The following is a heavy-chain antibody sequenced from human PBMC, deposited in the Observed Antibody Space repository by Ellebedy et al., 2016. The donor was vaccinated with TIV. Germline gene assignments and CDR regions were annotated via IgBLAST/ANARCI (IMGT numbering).Heavy chain of an antibody. Sequence: SVKVSCXASGGTFSSYAISWVRQAPGQGLEWMGRIIPILGIANYAQKFQGRVTITADKSTSTAYMELSSLRSEDTAVYYCARTPALTVTAGVFDYWGQGTLVTVSS. CDR1: GGTFSSYA. CDR2: IIPILGIA. V-gene: IGHV1-69*04. J-gene: IGHJ4*02. D-gene: IGHD4-11*01. CDR3: ARTPALTVTAGVFDY.